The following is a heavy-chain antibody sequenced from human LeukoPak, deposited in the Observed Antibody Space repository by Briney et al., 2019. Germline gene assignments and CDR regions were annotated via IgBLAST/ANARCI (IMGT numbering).Heavy chain of an antibody. CDR2: IDHSGSI. CDR1: RGSFSGYY. CDR3: ARHTRYTWKDS. Sequence: SETLYLTCAVYRGSFSGYYWSWIRQPPGKGLEWIGEIDHSGSINYNPSLKSRVIISLDTSKNQFSLNLTSVTAADTALYYCARHTRYTWKDSWGQGTLVTVSS. D-gene: IGHD3-9*01. V-gene: IGHV4-34*01. J-gene: IGHJ4*02.